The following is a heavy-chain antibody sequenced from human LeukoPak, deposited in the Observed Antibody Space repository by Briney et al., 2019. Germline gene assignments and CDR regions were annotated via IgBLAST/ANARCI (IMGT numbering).Heavy chain of an antibody. J-gene: IGHJ4*02. Sequence: GKSLRLSCTASEFSFSRYDMHWVRQAPGKGLGWVALIWFDGSDKYYSDSVKGRFTISRDDSKNTLYLQMNSLRAEDTAVYFCVRGGYSSSWNRYFDFWGQGTLVTVSS. CDR3: VRGGYSSSWNRYFDF. V-gene: IGHV3-33*01. D-gene: IGHD6-13*01. CDR1: EFSFSRYD. CDR2: IWFDGSDK.